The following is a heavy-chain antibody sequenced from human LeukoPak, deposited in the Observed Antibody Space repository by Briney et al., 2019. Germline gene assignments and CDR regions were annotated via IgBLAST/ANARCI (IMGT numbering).Heavy chain of an antibody. Sequence: GGSLRLSCAASGFTFSSKYMSWVRQAPGKGLEWVSVIYSGGSTYYADSVKGRFTISRDNSKNTLYLQMNSLKAEDTAVYYCASGGSPVGAFDIWGQGTMVTVSS. CDR1: GFTFSSKY. CDR2: IYSGGST. J-gene: IGHJ3*02. D-gene: IGHD3-10*01. V-gene: IGHV3-53*01. CDR3: ASGGSPVGAFDI.